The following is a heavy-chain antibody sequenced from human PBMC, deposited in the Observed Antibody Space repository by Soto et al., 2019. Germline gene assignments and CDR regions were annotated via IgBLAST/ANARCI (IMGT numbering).Heavy chain of an antibody. D-gene: IGHD6-19*01. CDR3: ARHLAVAGPNWFDP. Sequence: SETLSLTCTVSVGSISSRSYYWGWILQPPGKGLEWIGSIYYSGSTYYNPSLKSRVTISVDTSKNQFSLKLSSVTAADTAVYYCARHLAVAGPNWFDPWGQGTLVTVSS. J-gene: IGHJ5*02. CDR1: VGSISSRSYY. CDR2: IYYSGST. V-gene: IGHV4-39*01.